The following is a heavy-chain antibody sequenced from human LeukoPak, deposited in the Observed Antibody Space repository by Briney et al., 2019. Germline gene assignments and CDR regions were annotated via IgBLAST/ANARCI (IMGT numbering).Heavy chain of an antibody. CDR2: INPNGGGT. Sequence: ASVKVSCKASGYTFTGYYMHWVRQAPGQGLEWMGWINPNGGGTNYAQKFQGRVTMTRDTSISTAYMDLSRLRSDDTAVYYCARDLLYYDSSGYFDYWGQGTLVTVSS. D-gene: IGHD3-22*01. J-gene: IGHJ4*02. CDR3: ARDLLYYDSSGYFDY. V-gene: IGHV1-2*02. CDR1: GYTFTGYY.